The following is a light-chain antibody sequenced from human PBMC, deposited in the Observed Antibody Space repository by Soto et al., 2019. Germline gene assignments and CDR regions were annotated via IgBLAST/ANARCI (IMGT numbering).Light chain of an antibody. Sequence: DIQVTQSPYTLSASVGDRVSITCRASQSISSWLAWYQQKPGKAPKLLIYDASSLESGVPSRFSGSGSGTEFTLTISSLQPDDFATYYCQQYNSYSWTFGQGTKVDTK. CDR3: QQYNSYSWT. CDR1: QSISSW. J-gene: IGKJ1*01. CDR2: DAS. V-gene: IGKV1-5*01.